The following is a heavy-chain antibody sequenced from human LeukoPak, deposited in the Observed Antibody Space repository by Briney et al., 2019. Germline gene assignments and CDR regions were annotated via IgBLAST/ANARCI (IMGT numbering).Heavy chain of an antibody. J-gene: IGHJ4*02. D-gene: IGHD6-19*01. CDR3: ASPRVDSSGRYYFDY. Sequence: ASVKVSCKASGGTFSSYAISWVRQAPGQGLEWMGGIIPIFGTANYAQKFQGRVTITADESTSTAYMELSSLRSEDTAVYYCASPRVDSSGRYYFDYRGQGTLVTVSS. CDR1: GGTFSSYA. CDR2: IIPIFGTA. V-gene: IGHV1-69*13.